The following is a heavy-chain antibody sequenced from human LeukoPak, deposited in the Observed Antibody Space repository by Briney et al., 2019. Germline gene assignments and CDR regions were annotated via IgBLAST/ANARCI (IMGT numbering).Heavy chain of an antibody. CDR3: AKARLRNDAFDI. Sequence: GGSLRLSCAASGFAFSDYYMNWIRQAPGKGLEWVSYISSSSSYTNSADSVKGRFTISRDNAKNSLYLQMNSLRAEDTAVYYCAKARLRNDAFDIWGQGTRVTVSS. CDR1: GFAFSDYY. J-gene: IGHJ3*02. D-gene: IGHD4-17*01. CDR2: ISSSSSYT. V-gene: IGHV3-11*03.